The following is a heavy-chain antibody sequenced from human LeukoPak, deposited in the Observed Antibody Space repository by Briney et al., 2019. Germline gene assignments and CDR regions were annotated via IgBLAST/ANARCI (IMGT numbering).Heavy chain of an antibody. J-gene: IGHJ5*02. Sequence: GGSLRLSCAASGFTFGSYAMHWVRQAPGKGLEWVAVISYDGSNKYYADSVKGRFTISRDNSKKTLYLQMNNLRVEDTAVYYCARVQFQWFDPWGQGTLVTVSS. CDR2: ISYDGSNK. D-gene: IGHD6-19*01. CDR1: GFTFGSYA. V-gene: IGHV3-30*14. CDR3: ARVQFQWFDP.